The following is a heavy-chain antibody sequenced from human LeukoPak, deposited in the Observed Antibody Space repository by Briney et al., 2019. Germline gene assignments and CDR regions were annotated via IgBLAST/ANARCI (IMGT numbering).Heavy chain of an antibody. Sequence: GRSLRLSCAASGFTFSSYVMHWVRQAPGKGLEWVAVISYDGSNKYYADSVKGRFTISRDNSKNTLYLQMNSLRAEDTAVYYCAKDLTGVNYCLDQWGQGTLVTVSS. J-gene: IGHJ4*02. V-gene: IGHV3-30-3*01. CDR1: GFTFSSYV. D-gene: IGHD1-7*01. CDR2: ISYDGSNK. CDR3: AKDLTGVNYCLDQ.